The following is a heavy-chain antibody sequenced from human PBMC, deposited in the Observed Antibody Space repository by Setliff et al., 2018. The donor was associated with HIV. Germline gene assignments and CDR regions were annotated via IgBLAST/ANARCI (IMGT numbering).Heavy chain of an antibody. CDR1: GGPIRSLNW. D-gene: IGHD6-13*01. J-gene: IGHJ4*02. CDR2: IYHGGST. CDR3: ASRESSSWYVDY. V-gene: IGHV4-4*02. Sequence: SETLSLTCTVSGGPIRSLNWWSWVRQPPEKGLEWIGEIYHGGSTNYNPSLKSRVTISVDKSKNQFSLKLSSVTAADTAVYYCASRESSSWYVDYWGQGTLVTVSS.